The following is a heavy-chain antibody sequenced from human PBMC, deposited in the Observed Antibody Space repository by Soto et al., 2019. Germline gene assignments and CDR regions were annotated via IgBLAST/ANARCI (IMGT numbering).Heavy chain of an antibody. CDR2: IWYDGSNK. CDR1: GFTFSIYA. CDR3: ARDCKDKDYYYYGMDV. V-gene: IGHV3-33*08. D-gene: IGHD2-15*01. Sequence: PGGSLRLSCAASGFTFSIYAMHWVRQAPGKGLEWVAVIWYDGSNKYYADSVKGRFTISRDNSKNTLYLQMNSLRAEDTAVYYCARDCKDKDYYYYGMDVWGQGTTVTVSS. J-gene: IGHJ6*02.